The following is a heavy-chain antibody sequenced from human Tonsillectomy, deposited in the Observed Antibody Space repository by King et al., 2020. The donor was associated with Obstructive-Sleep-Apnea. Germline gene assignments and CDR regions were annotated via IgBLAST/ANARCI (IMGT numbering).Heavy chain of an antibody. Sequence: QLQESGPGLVKPSETLSLTCTVSGGSISSSSYYWGWFRQPPGKELEWIGSISYSGRTYYNPSLQSRGPISGDTSKNQFSLKLRSVTAAATAVYYRATGGSMITFGGVIDAYYYYGMDVWGQGTTVTVSS. CDR2: ISYSGRT. D-gene: IGHD3-16*02. CDR3: ATGGSMITFGGVIDAYYYYGMDV. V-gene: IGHV4-39*07. J-gene: IGHJ6*02. CDR1: GGSISSSSYY.